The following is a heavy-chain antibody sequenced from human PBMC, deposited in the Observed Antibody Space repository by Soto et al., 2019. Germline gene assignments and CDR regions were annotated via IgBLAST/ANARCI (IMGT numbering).Heavy chain of an antibody. V-gene: IGHV1-46*01. CDR1: GYTFTSYA. J-gene: IGHJ4*02. D-gene: IGHD2-2*01. CDR3: ATIVVVPAANGETGRVAPTEITSLVPY. CDR2: INPSGGST. Sequence: GASVKVSCTASGYTFTSYAMHWVRQAPGQRLEWMGIINPSGGSTSYAQKFQGRVTMTRDTSTSTVYMEVSSLRSEDTAVYYCATIVVVPAANGETGRVAPTEITSLVPYWGQGTLVTVSS.